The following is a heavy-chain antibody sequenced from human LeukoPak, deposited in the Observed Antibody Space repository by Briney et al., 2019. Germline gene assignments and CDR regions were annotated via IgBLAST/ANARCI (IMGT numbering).Heavy chain of an antibody. CDR2: ISSSGSTI. V-gene: IGHV3-48*03. CDR3: ARDLGSYYFDY. CDR1: GFTFSSYE. D-gene: IGHD6-25*01. Sequence: PGGSLRLSCAASGFTFSSYEMNWVRQAPGKGLEWVSYISSSGSTIYYADPVKGRFTVSRDNAKNSLYLQMNSLRAEDTAVYYCARDLGSYYFDYWGQGTLVTVSS. J-gene: IGHJ4*02.